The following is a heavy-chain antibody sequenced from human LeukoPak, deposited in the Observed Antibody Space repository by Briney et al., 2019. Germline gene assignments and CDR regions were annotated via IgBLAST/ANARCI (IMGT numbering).Heavy chain of an antibody. D-gene: IGHD3-10*01. V-gene: IGHV3-30*18. Sequence: GGSLRLSCAASGFTFSSYGMHWVRQAPGKGLEWVVVISYDGSNKYYADSVKGRLTISRDNSKNTLYLQMNSLRAEDTAVYYCAKESWGYYGSGDGTYYYYYYMDVWGKGTTVTISS. CDR2: ISYDGSNK. CDR3: AKESWGYYGSGDGTYYYYYYMDV. CDR1: GFTFSSYG. J-gene: IGHJ6*03.